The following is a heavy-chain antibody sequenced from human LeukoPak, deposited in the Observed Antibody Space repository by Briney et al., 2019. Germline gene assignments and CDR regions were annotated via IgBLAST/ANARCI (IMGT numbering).Heavy chain of an antibody. CDR1: GFTFSSYG. Sequence: GGSLRLSCAASGFTFSSYGMHWVRQAPGKGLEWVAVISYDRSNKYYADSVKGRFTISRDNSKNTLYLQMNSLRAEDTAVYYCAKKVAGDYGVDYWGQGTLVTVSS. V-gene: IGHV3-30*18. D-gene: IGHD4-17*01. CDR2: ISYDRSNK. CDR3: AKKVAGDYGVDY. J-gene: IGHJ4*02.